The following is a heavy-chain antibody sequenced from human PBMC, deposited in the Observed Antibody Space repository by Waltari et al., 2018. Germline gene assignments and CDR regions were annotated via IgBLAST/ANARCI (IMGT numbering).Heavy chain of an antibody. CDR1: GGSLSGYC. CDR3: ARGWRKYYYDSSGYYP. V-gene: IGHV4-34*01. D-gene: IGHD3-22*01. CDR2: INHSGST. Sequence: QVQLQQWGAGLLKPSETLSLTCAVSGGSLSGYCWSWIRQPPGKGLEWIGEINHSGSTNYNPSLKSRVTISVDTSKNQFSLKLSSVTAADTAVYYCARGWRKYYYDSSGYYPWGQGTLVTVSS. J-gene: IGHJ5*02.